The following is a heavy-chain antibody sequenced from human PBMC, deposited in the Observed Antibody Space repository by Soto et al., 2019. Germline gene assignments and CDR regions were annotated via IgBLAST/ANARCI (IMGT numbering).Heavy chain of an antibody. J-gene: IGHJ6*02. CDR2: SKNKANSYTT. V-gene: IGHV3-72*01. D-gene: IGHD2-15*01. Sequence: EVQLVASGGGLVQPGGSLRLSCAASRFIFSDHYMDWVRQAPGKGLEWLGRSKNKANSYTTDYAASVKGRFTVSRDDSKNSLYLQMNSLKTEDTAVYYCTSAVSATRASGLDVWGQGTTVTGSS. CDR3: TSAVSATRASGLDV. CDR1: RFIFSDHY.